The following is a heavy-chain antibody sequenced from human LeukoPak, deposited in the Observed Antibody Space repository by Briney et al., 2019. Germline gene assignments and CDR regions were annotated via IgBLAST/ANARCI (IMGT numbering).Heavy chain of an antibody. CDR3: ARFGSVVVAATPTQRRLQH. D-gene: IGHD2-15*01. CDR1: GYTFTSYY. V-gene: IGHV1-46*01. CDR2: INPSGGST. J-gene: IGHJ1*01. Sequence: ASVKVSCKASGYTFTSYYMHWVRQAPGQGLEWMGIINPSGGSTSYAQKFQGRVTMTRDTSISTAYMELSRLRSDDTAVYYCARFGSVVVAATPTQRRLQHWGQGTLVTVSS.